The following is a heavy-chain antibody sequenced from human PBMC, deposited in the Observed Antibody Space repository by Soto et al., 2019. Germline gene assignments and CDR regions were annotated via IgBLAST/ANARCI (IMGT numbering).Heavy chain of an antibody. J-gene: IGHJ5*02. V-gene: IGHV3-72*01. CDR2: SRNKADGYII. CDR1: ESTFTSYW. CDR3: ASPYGADHFAP. Sequence: PGGSLRLSCAASESTFTSYWMHWVRQAPGKGLEWVGRSRNKADGYIIEYAASVKGRFTISRDDSKSSLFLQMNSLKTEDTALYYCASPYGADHFAPWGQGTLVTVSS. D-gene: IGHD4-17*01.